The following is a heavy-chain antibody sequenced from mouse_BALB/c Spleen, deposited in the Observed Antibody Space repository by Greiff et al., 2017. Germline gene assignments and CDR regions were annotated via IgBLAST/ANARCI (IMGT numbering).Heavy chain of an antibody. J-gene: IGHJ4*01. V-gene: IGHV1-15*01. CDR3: TRYDYDVGYYYAMDC. Sequence: VQLQQSGAELVRPGASVTLSCKASGYTFTDYEMHWVKQTPVHGLEWIGAIDPETGGTAYNQKFKGKATLTADKSSSTAYMELRSLTSEDSAVYYCTRYDYDVGYYYAMDCWGQGTSVTVSS. D-gene: IGHD2-4*01. CDR1: GYTFTDYE. CDR2: IDPETGGT.